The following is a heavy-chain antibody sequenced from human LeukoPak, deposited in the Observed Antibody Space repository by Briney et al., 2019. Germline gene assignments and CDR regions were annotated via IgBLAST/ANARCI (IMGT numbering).Heavy chain of an antibody. Sequence: SSETLSLTCTVSGGSISSHYWSWIRQPPGKGLEWIGYIYYSGSTNYNPSLKSRVTISVDTSKNQFSLKLSSVTAADTAVYYCARGERGYSPDYWGQGTLVTVSS. CDR1: GGSISSHY. V-gene: IGHV4-59*11. D-gene: IGHD6-13*01. CDR2: IYYSGST. CDR3: ARGERGYSPDY. J-gene: IGHJ4*02.